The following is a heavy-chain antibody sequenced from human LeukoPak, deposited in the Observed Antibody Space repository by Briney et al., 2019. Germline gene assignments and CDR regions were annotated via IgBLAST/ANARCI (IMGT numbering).Heavy chain of an antibody. J-gene: IGHJ5*02. CDR3: ARGDPHADL. V-gene: IGHV3-48*03. CDR2: ITISGHTK. CDR1: GFDLNTYE. Sequence: PGGSLRLSCAASGFDLNTYEMNWVRQAPGKGLEWIADITISGHTKNYADSVKGRFTISRDNAGTSLYLQMNNLRVEDTGVYYCARGDPHADLWGQGTLVTVSS.